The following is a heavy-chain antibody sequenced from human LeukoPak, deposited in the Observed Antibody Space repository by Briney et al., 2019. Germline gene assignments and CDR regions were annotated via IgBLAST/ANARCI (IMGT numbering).Heavy chain of an antibody. CDR1: GGTFSSYA. CDR3: ARGVVVTANYYYYYYMDV. CDR2: ISAYNGNT. J-gene: IGHJ6*03. Sequence: VASVKVSCKASGGTFSSYAISWVRQAPGQGLEWMGWISAYNGNTNYAQKLQGRVTMTADTSTSTAYMELRSLRSGDTAVYYCARGVVVTANYYYYYYMDVWGKGTTVTVSS. D-gene: IGHD2-21*02. V-gene: IGHV1-18*01.